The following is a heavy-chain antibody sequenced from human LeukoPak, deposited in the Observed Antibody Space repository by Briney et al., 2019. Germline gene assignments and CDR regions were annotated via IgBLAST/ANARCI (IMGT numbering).Heavy chain of an antibody. CDR1: GYTFTSYD. Sequence: ASVKVSCKASGYTFTSYDINWVRQATGQGLEWMGWMNPNSGNTGYAQKIQGRVTMTRNTSISTAYMELSSLRSEDTAVYYCARGPDGGLRLGDRPYYYYYYMDVWGKGTTVTVSS. V-gene: IGHV1-8*01. J-gene: IGHJ6*03. CDR2: MNPNSGNT. D-gene: IGHD3-16*01. CDR3: ARGPDGGLRLGDRPYYYYYYMDV.